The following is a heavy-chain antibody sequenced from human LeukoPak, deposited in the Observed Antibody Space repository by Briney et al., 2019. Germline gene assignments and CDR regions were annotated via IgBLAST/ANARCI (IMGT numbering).Heavy chain of an antibody. CDR3: ARDGPTSYYDYVWGSFPSDY. J-gene: IGHJ4*02. CDR1: GYTFTSCG. CDR2: ISAYNGNT. Sequence: GASVKVSCKASGYTFTSCGISWVRQAPGQGLEWMGWISAYNGNTNYAQKLQGRVTMTTDTSTSTAYMELRSLRSDDTAVYYCARDGPTSYYDYVWGSFPSDYWGQGTLVTVSS. D-gene: IGHD3-16*01. V-gene: IGHV1-18*01.